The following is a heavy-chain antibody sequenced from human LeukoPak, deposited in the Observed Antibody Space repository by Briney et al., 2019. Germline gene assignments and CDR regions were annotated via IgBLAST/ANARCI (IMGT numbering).Heavy chain of an antibody. V-gene: IGHV1-69*13. D-gene: IGHD1-26*01. CDR2: IIPIFGTA. CDR3: ARGELINSGGFDP. CDR1: GYTFTSYD. J-gene: IGHJ5*02. Sequence: RASVKVSCKASGYTFTSYDINWVRQAPGQGLEWMGGIIPIFGTANYAQKFQGRVTITADESTSTAYMELSSLRSEDTAVYYCARGELINSGGFDPWGQGTLVTVSS.